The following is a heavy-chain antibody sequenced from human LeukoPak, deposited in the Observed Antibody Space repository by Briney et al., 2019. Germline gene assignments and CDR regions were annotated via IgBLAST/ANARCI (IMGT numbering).Heavy chain of an antibody. CDR1: GGSISSYY. CDR2: IYTSGST. V-gene: IGHV4-4*07. J-gene: IGHJ6*03. CDR3: ARDSPIAAPQTYYYYMDV. D-gene: IGHD6-13*01. Sequence: SETLSLTCTVSGGSISSYYWSWIRQPAGKGLEWIGRIYTSGSTNYNPSLKSRVTMSVDTSKNQFSLKLSSVTAADTAVYYCARDSPIAAPQTYYYYMDVWGKGTTLTVSS.